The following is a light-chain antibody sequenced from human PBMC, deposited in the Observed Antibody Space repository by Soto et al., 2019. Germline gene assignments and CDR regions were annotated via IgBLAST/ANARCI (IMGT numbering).Light chain of an antibody. CDR2: DAS. CDR1: QSVSSH. J-gene: IGKJ4*01. V-gene: IGKV3-11*01. CDR3: QQRSNWLD. Sequence: EIVLTQSPATLSLSPGERATLSCRASQSVSSHLAWYQQKPGQAPRLLIYDASRRATGIPARFSGSGSVTDFTLTISSLEPEDVAVYYCQQRSNWLDFGGGTKVEIK.